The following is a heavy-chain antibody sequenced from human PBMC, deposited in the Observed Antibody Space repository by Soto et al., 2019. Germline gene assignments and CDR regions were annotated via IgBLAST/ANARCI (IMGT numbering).Heavy chain of an antibody. D-gene: IGHD4-4*01. CDR2: IYYSGST. CDR1: GGSISSSSYF. J-gene: IGHJ5*02. V-gene: IGHV4-39*01. CDR3: ARHPSNFWFDP. Sequence: PSETLSLTCTVSGGSISSSSYFWGWIRHPPGKGLEWIGSIYYSGSTYYNPSLKSRVTVSVDTSKNQFSLKLSSVTAADTAVYYCARHPSNFWFDPWCQGTLVTISS.